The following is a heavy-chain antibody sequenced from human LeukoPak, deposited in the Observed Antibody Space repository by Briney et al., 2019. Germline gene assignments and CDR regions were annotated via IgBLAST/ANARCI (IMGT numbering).Heavy chain of an antibody. V-gene: IGHV3-49*04. CDR2: IRNEAFGGTT. D-gene: IGHD5-12*01. CDR1: DFTFGDYA. CDR3: TRGGIVATIGYGMDV. J-gene: IGHJ6*02. Sequence: GGSLRLSCAASDFTFGDYALSWVRQAPGKGLEWVALIRNEAFGGTTEYAASVGGRFSISRDNSKSITYLQMNRLQTEDTGVHYCTRGGIVATIGYGMDVWGQGTTVTVFS.